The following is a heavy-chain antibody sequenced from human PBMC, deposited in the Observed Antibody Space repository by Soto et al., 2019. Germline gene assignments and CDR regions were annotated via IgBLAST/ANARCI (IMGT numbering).Heavy chain of an antibody. D-gene: IGHD6-6*01. Sequence: GASVKVSCKASGYTFTSYDINWVRQATGQGLEWMGWMNPNSGNTGYAQKFQGRVTMTRNTSISTAYMELSSLRSEDPAVYYCALEWGWVYDRIAARLYGMDFWGQGTTVTVSS. CDR1: GYTFTSYD. V-gene: IGHV1-8*01. J-gene: IGHJ6*02. CDR3: ALEWGWVYDRIAARLYGMDF. CDR2: MNPNSGNT.